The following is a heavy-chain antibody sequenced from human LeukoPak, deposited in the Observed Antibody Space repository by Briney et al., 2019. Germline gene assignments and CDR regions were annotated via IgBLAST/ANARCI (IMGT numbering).Heavy chain of an antibody. Sequence: ASVKVSCKASGYTFTGYYMHWVRQAPGQGLEWMGWINPNSGGTNYAQKFQGRVTMTRDTSISTAYMELSRLRSDDTAVYYCARDRGSSGSVVDYWGQGTLVTVSS. D-gene: IGHD3-22*01. V-gene: IGHV1-2*02. J-gene: IGHJ4*02. CDR2: INPNSGGT. CDR1: GYTFTGYY. CDR3: ARDRGSSGSVVDY.